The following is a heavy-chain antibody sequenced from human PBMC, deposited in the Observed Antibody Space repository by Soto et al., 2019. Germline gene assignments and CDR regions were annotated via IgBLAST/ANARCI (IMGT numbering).Heavy chain of an antibody. D-gene: IGHD3-22*01. CDR3: ARSGGYLRLGYGMDV. CDR1: GGTFSSYA. Sequence: ASVKVSCKASGGTFSSYAISWVRQAPGQGLEWMGGIIPIFGTANYAQKFQGRVTITADKSTSTAYMELSSLRSGDTAVYYCARSGGYLRLGYGMDVWGQGTTVTVSS. V-gene: IGHV1-69*06. J-gene: IGHJ6*02. CDR2: IIPIFGTA.